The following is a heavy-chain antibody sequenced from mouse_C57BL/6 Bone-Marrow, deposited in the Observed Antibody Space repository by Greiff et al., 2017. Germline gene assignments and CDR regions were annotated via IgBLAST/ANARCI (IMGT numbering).Heavy chain of an antibody. J-gene: IGHJ2*01. Sequence: QVQLQQSGAELARPGASVKLSCKASGYTFTSYGIGWVKQRTGQGLEWIGEINPRSGSTNYNEKFKGKATLTADKSSSTAYMQLRSLTSEDSAVYFCARGVLHFDYWGQGTTLTVSS. CDR2: INPRSGST. CDR3: ARGVLHFDY. CDR1: GYTFTSYG. V-gene: IGHV1-81*01. D-gene: IGHD1-1*01.